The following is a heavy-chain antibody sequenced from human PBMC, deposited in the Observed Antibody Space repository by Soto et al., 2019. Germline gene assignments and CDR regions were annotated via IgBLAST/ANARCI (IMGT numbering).Heavy chain of an antibody. CDR3: TRQSRWAAAYYYYGMDV. D-gene: IGHD6-13*01. CDR2: IRSKANSYAT. V-gene: IGHV3-73*01. J-gene: IGHJ6*02. CDR1: GFTFSGSA. Sequence: PGGSLRLSCAASGFTFSGSAMHWIRQASGKGLEWVGRIRSKANSYATAYAASVKGRFTISRDDSKNTAYLQMNSLKTEDTAVYYCTRQSRWAAAYYYYGMDVWGQGXTVTVYS.